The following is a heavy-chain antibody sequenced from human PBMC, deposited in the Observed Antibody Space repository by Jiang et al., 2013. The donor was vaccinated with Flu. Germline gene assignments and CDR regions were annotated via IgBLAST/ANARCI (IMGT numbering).Heavy chain of an antibody. CDR3: AKGGARPGSYYYYGMDV. Sequence: VESGGGLVQPGRSLRLSCAASGFTFDDYAMHWVRQAPGKGLEWVSGISWNSGSIGYADSVKGRFTISRDNSKNTLYLQMNSLRAEDTAVYYCAKGGARPGSYYYYGMDVWGQGTTVTVSS. CDR1: GFTFDDYA. D-gene: IGHD6-6*01. CDR2: ISWNSGSI. V-gene: IGHV3-9*01. J-gene: IGHJ6*02.